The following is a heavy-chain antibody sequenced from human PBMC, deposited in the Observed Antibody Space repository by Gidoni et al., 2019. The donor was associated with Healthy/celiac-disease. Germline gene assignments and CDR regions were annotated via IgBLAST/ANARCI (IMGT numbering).Heavy chain of an antibody. CDR3: AGYGSGSYYMYFQH. D-gene: IGHD3-10*01. J-gene: IGHJ1*01. CDR1: GGTFSSYA. Sequence: QVQLVQSGAEVKKPGSSVKVSCKASGGTFSSYAISWVRQAPVQGLEWMGGISPIFGTANYAQKFQGRVTITADESTSTAYMELSSLRSEDTAVYYCAGYGSGSYYMYFQHWGQGTLVTVSS. CDR2: ISPIFGTA. V-gene: IGHV1-69*01.